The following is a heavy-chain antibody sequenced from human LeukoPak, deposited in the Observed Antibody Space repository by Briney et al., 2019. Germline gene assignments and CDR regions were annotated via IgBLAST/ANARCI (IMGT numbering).Heavy chain of an antibody. Sequence: PGGSLRLSCAASGFLVSSTYMSWVRQAPGKGLEWVAVIWYDGSNKYYADSVKGRFTISRDNSKNTLYLQMNSLRAEDTAVYYCARDYPDYWGQGTLVTVSS. V-gene: IGHV3-33*08. CDR3: ARDYPDY. J-gene: IGHJ4*02. CDR2: IWYDGSNK. CDR1: GFLVSSTY.